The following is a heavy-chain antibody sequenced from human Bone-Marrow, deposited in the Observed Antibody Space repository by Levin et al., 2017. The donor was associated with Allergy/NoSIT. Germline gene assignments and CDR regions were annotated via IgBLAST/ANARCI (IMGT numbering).Heavy chain of an antibody. J-gene: IGHJ6*03. D-gene: IGHD3-16*01. CDR3: SRWITVIDYYYYYYMDV. V-gene: IGHV3-49*04. Sequence: GESLKISCAASGFTFGDYGFSWVRQAPGKGLEWVALIRNKAYGGTTEYVASVKGRLTIPRDDFISIPYLQMNSLRAEDTAVYYCSRWITVIDYYYYYYMDVWGEGATLTVSS. CDR2: IRNKAYGGTT. CDR1: GFTFGDYG.